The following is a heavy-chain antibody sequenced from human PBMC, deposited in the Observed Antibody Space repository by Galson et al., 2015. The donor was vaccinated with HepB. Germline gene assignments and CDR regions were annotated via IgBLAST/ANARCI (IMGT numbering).Heavy chain of an antibody. CDR2: ISSSSSTI. D-gene: IGHD3-3*01. CDR3: ARVIGDGDDFWSGHRRPPNWFDP. CDR1: GFTFSSYS. Sequence: SLRLSCAASGFTFSSYSMNWVRQAPGKGLEWVSYISSSSSTIYYADSVKGRFTISRDNAKNSLYLQMNSLRAEDTAVYYCARVIGDGDDFWSGHRRPPNWFDPWGQGTLVTVSS. J-gene: IGHJ5*02. V-gene: IGHV3-48*01.